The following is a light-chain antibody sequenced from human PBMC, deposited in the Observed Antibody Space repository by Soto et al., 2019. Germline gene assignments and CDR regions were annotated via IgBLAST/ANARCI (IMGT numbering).Light chain of an antibody. CDR3: QRYNSAPWT. CDR2: VAS. CDR1: KGISNY. V-gene: IGKV1-27*01. J-gene: IGKJ1*01. Sequence: DIQMTQSPSSLSASVGDRVTITCRSSKGISNYFAWYQQQPGKVPKLLIYVASPLQSGVPSRFSGSGSGTDFTRTISSLQPEDVATYYCQRYNSAPWTFGQGTKVEIK.